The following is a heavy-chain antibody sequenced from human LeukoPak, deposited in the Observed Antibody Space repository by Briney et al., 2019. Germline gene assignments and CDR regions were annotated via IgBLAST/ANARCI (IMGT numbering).Heavy chain of an antibody. J-gene: IGHJ5*02. CDR1: SGSISSAYY. V-gene: IGHV4-38-2*02. CDR2: IYHSGST. CDR3: AKGAGGFSYYNWFDP. Sequence: SETLSLTCTVSSGSISSAYYWDWIRQTPGKGLEWIGSIYHSGSTYYNPSLKSRVTISLDTSKNQFSLKLSSVTAADTAIYYCAKGAGGFSYYNWFDPWGQGTLVTVSS. D-gene: IGHD5-18*01.